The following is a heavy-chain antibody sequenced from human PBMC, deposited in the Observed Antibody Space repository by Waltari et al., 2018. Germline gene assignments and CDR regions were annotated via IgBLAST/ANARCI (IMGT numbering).Heavy chain of an antibody. CDR2: FDPEDGET. V-gene: IGHV1-24*01. CDR1: GYTLTKLS. D-gene: IGHD1-26*01. Sequence: QVQLVQSGAEVKKPGASVKLSCKVSGYTLTKLSMHWVRQAPGKGLEWMGNFDPEDGETIDSQKFQGRLTMTEDTSTDTADMELSSLRSEDTATYYCATTVLYSGVYCADWGQGTLVTVSS. J-gene: IGHJ4*02. CDR3: ATTVLYSGVYCAD.